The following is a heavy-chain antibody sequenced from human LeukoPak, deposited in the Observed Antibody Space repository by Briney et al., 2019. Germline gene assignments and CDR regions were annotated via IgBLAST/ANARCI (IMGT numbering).Heavy chain of an antibody. CDR3: ARGRIRAVATINY. CDR1: GGSISSYY. D-gene: IGHD5-24*01. J-gene: IGHJ4*02. CDR2: IYYSGSA. Sequence: SETLSLTCTVSGGSISSYYWSWIRQPPGKGLEWIGYIYYSGSANYNPSLKSRVTISVDTSKNQFSLKLSSVTAADTAVYYCARGRIRAVATINYWGQGTLVTVSS. V-gene: IGHV4-59*12.